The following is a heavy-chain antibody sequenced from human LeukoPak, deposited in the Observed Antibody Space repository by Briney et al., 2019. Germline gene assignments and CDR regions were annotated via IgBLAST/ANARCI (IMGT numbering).Heavy chain of an antibody. CDR3: ARDRSIFGVVNYAFDI. D-gene: IGHD3-3*02. J-gene: IGHJ3*02. V-gene: IGHV3-30-3*01. Sequence: PGGSLRLSCAASGFTFSSYAMHWVSQAPGKGLEWVAVISYDGSNKYYADSVKGRFTISRDNSKNTLYLQMNSLRAEDTAVYYCARDRSIFGVVNYAFDIWGQGTMVTVSS. CDR2: ISYDGSNK. CDR1: GFTFSSYA.